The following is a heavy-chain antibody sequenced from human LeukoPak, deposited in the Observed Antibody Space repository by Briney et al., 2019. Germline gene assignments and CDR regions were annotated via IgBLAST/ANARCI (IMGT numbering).Heavy chain of an antibody. D-gene: IGHD5-18*01. CDR3: ARGPRYTYGRGCYYYYMDF. Sequence: PSETLSLTCAVYGGSFSGHYWSWIPQPPGKGREWIVEINHRRGINYNPSLKSRVTMSVDTSKNQFSLKLTSVTAADTAVYYCARGPRYTYGRGCYYYYMDFWDKGTTVTVSS. CDR2: INHRRGI. V-gene: IGHV4-34*01. J-gene: IGHJ6*03. CDR1: GGSFSGHY.